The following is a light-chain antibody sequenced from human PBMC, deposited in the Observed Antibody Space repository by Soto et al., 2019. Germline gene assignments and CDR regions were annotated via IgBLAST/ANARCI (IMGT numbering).Light chain of an antibody. Sequence: QSVLTQPTSLSGSPVQSITISCTGNHNDIGTYDYVSWYQQHPGRAPRLLIHGVTTRPSGISDRFSASKSGLTASLTISGLQPEDEADYYCSSFTSNRIYVFGPGTKLTVL. CDR1: HNDIGTYDY. J-gene: IGLJ1*01. V-gene: IGLV2-14*03. CDR2: GVT. CDR3: SSFTSNRIYV.